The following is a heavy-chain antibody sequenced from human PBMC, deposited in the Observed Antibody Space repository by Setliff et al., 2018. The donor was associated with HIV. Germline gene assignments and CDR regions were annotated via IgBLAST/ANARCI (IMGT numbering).Heavy chain of an antibody. V-gene: IGHV1-18*01. CDR3: VRGGGSSAYPPFEY. J-gene: IGHJ4*02. Sequence: GASVKVSCKASGYTFTSYGISWVRQAPGQGLEWMGWISAYNGNTNYAQKFQGRVTITADESMSTAYMELSSLRSEDTAVYYCVRGGGSSAYPPFEYWGQG. D-gene: IGHD3-16*01. CDR2: ISAYNGNT. CDR1: GYTFTSYG.